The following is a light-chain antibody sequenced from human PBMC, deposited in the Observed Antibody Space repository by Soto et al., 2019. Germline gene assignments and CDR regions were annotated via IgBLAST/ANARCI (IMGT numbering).Light chain of an antibody. J-gene: IGLJ1*01. Sequence: QSALTQPASVSGSPGQSITISCTGTSSDVGSYNLVSWYQQHPGKAPKLMIYEGSKRPSGVSNRFSGSKSGITASLTISGLQAEDEADYYCWSYAGSSTFAYVFGTGTKVTVL. CDR3: WSYAGSSTFAYV. CDR1: SSDVGSYNL. CDR2: EGS. V-gene: IGLV2-23*03.